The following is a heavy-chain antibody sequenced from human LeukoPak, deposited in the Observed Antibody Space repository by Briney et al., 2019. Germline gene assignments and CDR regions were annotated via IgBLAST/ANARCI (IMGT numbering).Heavy chain of an antibody. J-gene: IGHJ5*02. CDR1: SYNFGNYW. V-gene: IGHV5-51*01. Sequence: GGSLEISCKASSYNFGNYWIGWGRQIPGKGPEGVGLIYPGGSQTIYSRSFQGQVTISVDWSTSTIYLQWNTLKASDTAMYYCARRDYTSVWFDPWGQGTLVTVSS. CDR2: IYPGGSQT. CDR3: ARRDYTSVWFDP. D-gene: IGHD3-22*01.